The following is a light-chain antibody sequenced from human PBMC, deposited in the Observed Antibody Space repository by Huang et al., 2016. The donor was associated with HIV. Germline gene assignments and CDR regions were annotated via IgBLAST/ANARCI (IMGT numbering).Light chain of an antibody. CDR3: QQYNDWPPWYT. Sequence: IVMTQSPATLSVSPGERATLSCRASRSVGNNLAWYQQKVGQAPRLLIYGDATRATGIAARCSGSGSGTDVTLNISSLQSEDCAVYYCQQYNDWPPWYTFGQGTKLEIK. CDR2: GDA. V-gene: IGKV3-15*01. J-gene: IGKJ2*01. CDR1: RSVGNN.